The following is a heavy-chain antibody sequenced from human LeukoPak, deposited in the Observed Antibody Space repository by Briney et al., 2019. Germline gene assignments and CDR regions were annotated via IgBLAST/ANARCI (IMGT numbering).Heavy chain of an antibody. Sequence: VKVSCKASGGTFSSYAINWVRQAPGQGLEWMGRIIPMLGTVNYAQKFQGRVTIIADKFTSTAYMELSSLRSEDTAMYYCARDQKVGATPYFGMDVWGQGTTVTVSS. CDR3: ARDQKVGATPYFGMDV. CDR2: IIPMLGTV. D-gene: IGHD1-26*01. V-gene: IGHV1-69*04. CDR1: GGTFSSYA. J-gene: IGHJ6*02.